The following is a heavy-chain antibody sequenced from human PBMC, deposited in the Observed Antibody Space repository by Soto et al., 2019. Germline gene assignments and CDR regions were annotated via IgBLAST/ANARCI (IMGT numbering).Heavy chain of an antibody. D-gene: IGHD3-10*01. CDR3: ASRPMVGPFAEIAFDT. CDR2: VYYSGTT. V-gene: IGHV4-39*01. Sequence: QLQLQESGPGLVKSSETLSLTCTVSGGSISSSSYYWNWIRQPPGKGLEWIGSVYYSGTTYYNPSPTRQGSITVDTYNQFSQKLISVTAVDAAFSYCASRPMVGPFAEIAFDTWGQGTMGTVAS. J-gene: IGHJ3*02. CDR1: GGSISSSSYY.